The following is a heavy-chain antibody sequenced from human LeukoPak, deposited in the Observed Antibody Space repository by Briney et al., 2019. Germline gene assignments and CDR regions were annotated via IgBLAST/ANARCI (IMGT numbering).Heavy chain of an antibody. CDR2: INPSGGST. CDR1: GYTFTSYY. J-gene: IGHJ5*02. V-gene: IGHV1-46*01. Sequence: GASVKVSCKASGYTFTSYYMHWVRQAPGRGLEWMGIINPSGGSTSYAQKFQGRVTMTRDTSTSTVYMELSSLRSEDTAVYYCAREGTRIAAAGTGWFDPWGQGTLVTVSS. D-gene: IGHD6-13*01. CDR3: AREGTRIAAAGTGWFDP.